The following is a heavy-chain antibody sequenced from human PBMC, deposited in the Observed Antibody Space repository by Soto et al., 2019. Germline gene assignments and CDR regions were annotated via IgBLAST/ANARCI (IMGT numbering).Heavy chain of an antibody. J-gene: IGHJ6*02. D-gene: IGHD3-10*01. CDR3: ARGLQPGVTMVRGGMDV. V-gene: IGHV4-34*01. CDR2: INHSGST. CDR1: GGSFRGYY. Sequence: LSLTCAVYGGSFRGYYWSWIRQPPGKGLEWIGEINHSGSTNYNPSLKSRVTISVDTSKNQFSLKLSSVTAADTAVYYCARGLQPGVTMVRGGMDVWGQGTTVTVSS.